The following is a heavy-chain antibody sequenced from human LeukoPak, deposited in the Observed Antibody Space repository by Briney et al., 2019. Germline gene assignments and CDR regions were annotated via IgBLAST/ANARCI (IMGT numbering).Heavy chain of an antibody. V-gene: IGHV3-74*01. CDR3: VRDRVPDANDAFDI. Sequence: GGSLRLSCAASGFTFSSYWMHWFRQAPGKGLVWVSRVNSDGSSTNYADSVKGRFTISRDNTKNTLYLQMNSLRAEDTAVYYCVRDRVPDANDAFDIWGQGTLVTVSS. D-gene: IGHD2-8*01. J-gene: IGHJ3*02. CDR1: GFTFSSYW. CDR2: VNSDGSST.